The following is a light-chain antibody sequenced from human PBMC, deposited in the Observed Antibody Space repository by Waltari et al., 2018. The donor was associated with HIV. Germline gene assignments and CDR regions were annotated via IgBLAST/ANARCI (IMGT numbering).Light chain of an antibody. CDR1: WSDIGSYDL. Sequence: QSALPQPASVSGSPGQSITLSCPGTWSDIGSYDLVSWYQHFPGKAPKRILYYVNERPSGVSPRYSGSKSGNTASLVISGLQSEDEADYYCCSYAGSGTFVVFGGGTRLTV. CDR2: YVN. V-gene: IGLV2-23*02. CDR3: CSYAGSGTFVV. J-gene: IGLJ3*02.